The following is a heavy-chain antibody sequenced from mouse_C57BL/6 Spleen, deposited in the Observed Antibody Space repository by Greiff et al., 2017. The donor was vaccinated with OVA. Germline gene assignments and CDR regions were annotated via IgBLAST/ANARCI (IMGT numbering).Heavy chain of an antibody. J-gene: IGHJ1*03. V-gene: IGHV1-80*01. Sequence: QVQLQQSGAELVKPGASVKISCKASGYAFSSYWMNWVKQRPGKGLEWIGQLYPGDGDTNYNGKFKGKATLTADKSSSTAYMQLSSLTSEDSAVYFCASGSSYWYFDVWGTGTTVTVSS. CDR2: LYPGDGDT. CDR1: GYAFSSYW. CDR3: ASGSSYWYFDV. D-gene: IGHD1-1*01.